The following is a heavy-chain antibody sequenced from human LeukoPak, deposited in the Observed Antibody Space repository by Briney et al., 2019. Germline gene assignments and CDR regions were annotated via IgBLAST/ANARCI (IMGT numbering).Heavy chain of an antibody. V-gene: IGHV4-34*01. Sequence: SETLSLTCAVYGGSFSGYYWSWIRQPPGKGLEWIGEINHSGSTNYNPSLKSRVTISVDTSKNQFSLKLSSVTAADTALYYCARWEESDAFDIWGQGTMVTVSS. J-gene: IGHJ3*02. D-gene: IGHD1-26*01. CDR3: ARWEESDAFDI. CDR2: INHSGST. CDR1: GGSFSGYY.